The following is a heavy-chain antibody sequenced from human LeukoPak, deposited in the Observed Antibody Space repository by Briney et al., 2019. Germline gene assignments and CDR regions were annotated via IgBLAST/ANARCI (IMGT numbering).Heavy chain of an antibody. CDR1: GYTFSGYY. J-gene: IGHJ4*02. D-gene: IGHD2-21*02. CDR2: INPNSGVT. V-gene: IGHV1-2*02. CDR3: AREGEGEVTAIDY. Sequence: GASVKVSCKASGYTFSGYYMHWVRQAPGQGLEWMGWINPNSGVTNYAQKFQGRVTMTRDTSISTAYMELSSLRSDDTAVYYCAREGEGEVTAIDYWGQGTLVTVSS.